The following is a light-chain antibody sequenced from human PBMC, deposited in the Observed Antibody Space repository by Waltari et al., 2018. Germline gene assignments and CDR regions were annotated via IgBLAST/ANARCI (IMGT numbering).Light chain of an antibody. J-gene: IGKJ1*01. CDR3: QQYNNWTPWT. V-gene: IGKV3-15*01. Sequence: EIVMTQSPATLSVSPGERATLSCRARQSVSSNLAWHQQKPGQAPRLLIYGASTSAASIPASFSGSGCGTEFTLTISSRQSADVAVYYCQQYNNWTPWTFGQGTKVEIK. CDR2: GAS. CDR1: QSVSSN.